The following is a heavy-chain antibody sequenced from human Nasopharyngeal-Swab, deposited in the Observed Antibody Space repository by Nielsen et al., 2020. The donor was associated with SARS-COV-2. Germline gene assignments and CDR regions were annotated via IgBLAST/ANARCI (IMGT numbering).Heavy chain of an antibody. CDR3: ARDFGGQSDY. CDR2: ISHGSSTI. Sequence: GGSLRLSCVASGFALSSYSMNWVRQAPGKGLEWVSYISHGSSTIYYLDSVKGRFTVSRDNAENSLFLQMNSLRAEDTAVYYCARDFGGQSDYWGQGTLVTVSS. J-gene: IGHJ4*02. V-gene: IGHV3-48*01. D-gene: IGHD4-23*01. CDR1: GFALSSYS.